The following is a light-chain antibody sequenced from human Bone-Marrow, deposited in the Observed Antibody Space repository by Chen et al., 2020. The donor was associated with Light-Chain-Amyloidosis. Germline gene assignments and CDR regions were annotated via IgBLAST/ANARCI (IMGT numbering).Light chain of an antibody. V-gene: IGKV1-5*03. CDR3: QKYDSYPRT. Sequence: DIQMTQSPSTLSASVGDRVTITCRASQSISTWLAWYQQKTGKAPKLLIYKASSLESGVPSRFSGSGSGTEFTLSISSLQPDDFATYYCQKYDSYPRTFGPGTKVDIK. CDR1: QSISTW. CDR2: KAS. J-gene: IGKJ3*01.